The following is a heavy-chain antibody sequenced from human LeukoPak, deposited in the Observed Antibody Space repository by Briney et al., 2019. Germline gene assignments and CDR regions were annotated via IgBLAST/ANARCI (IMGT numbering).Heavy chain of an antibody. V-gene: IGHV3-23*01. Sequence: GGSLRLSCAAPGFTFSSYAMSWVRQAPGKGLEWVSAISGSGGSTYYADSVKGRFTISRDNSKNTLYLQMNSLRAEDTAVYYCAKDLEQWLVLGLFDYWGQGTLVTVSS. D-gene: IGHD6-19*01. J-gene: IGHJ4*02. CDR3: AKDLEQWLVLGLFDY. CDR1: GFTFSSYA. CDR2: ISGSGGST.